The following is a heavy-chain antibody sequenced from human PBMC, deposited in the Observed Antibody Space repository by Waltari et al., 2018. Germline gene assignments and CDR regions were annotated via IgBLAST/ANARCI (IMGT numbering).Heavy chain of an antibody. CDR1: GFTFSSYW. V-gene: IGHV3-7*01. D-gene: IGHD6-19*01. CDR3: ARKGTVAGLDY. CDR2: IKQDGSEK. Sequence: EVQLVESGGGLFQPGGSLRLSCAASGFTFSSYWMGWFRQAPGKGLEWVANIKQDGSEKYYVDSVKGRFTISRDNAKNSLYLQMNSLRAEDTAVYYCARKGTVAGLDYWGQGTLVTVSS. J-gene: IGHJ4*02.